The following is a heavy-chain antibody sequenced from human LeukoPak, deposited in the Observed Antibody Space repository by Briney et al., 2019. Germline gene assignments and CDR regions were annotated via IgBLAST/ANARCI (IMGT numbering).Heavy chain of an antibody. Sequence: ASMRASCKSSGYNFTAYYVHWIRQAPGQRLEWMGLINPNNGGTNFAQKFQGRVTMTRDTSITTVYMGLSRLTSDHTAVYYCARGWQIDSSGGFADPWGQGALVTVSS. CDR2: INPNNGGT. V-gene: IGHV1-2*02. J-gene: IGHJ5*02. CDR3: ARGWQIDSSGGFADP. CDR1: GYNFTAYY. D-gene: IGHD6-6*01.